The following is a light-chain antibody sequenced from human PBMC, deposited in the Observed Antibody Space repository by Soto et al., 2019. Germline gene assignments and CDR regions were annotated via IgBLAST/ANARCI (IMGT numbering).Light chain of an antibody. J-gene: IGKJ1*01. CDR2: GAS. CDR1: QSVTSTY. V-gene: IGKV3-20*01. Sequence: EIVLTQSPGTLSLSPGEKDTISCRASQSVTSTYLAWYQQKPGQAPRLLIYGASSRATGIPDRFSGSGSGTEFTLTISRLEPEDFAVYYCQQYGSSSWTFGQGTKVDIK. CDR3: QQYGSSSWT.